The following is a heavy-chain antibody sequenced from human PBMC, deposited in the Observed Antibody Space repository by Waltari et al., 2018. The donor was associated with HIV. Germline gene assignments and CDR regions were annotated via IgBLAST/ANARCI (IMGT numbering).Heavy chain of an antibody. CDR3: ARGGYCTGGVCYGGWFDP. J-gene: IGHJ5*02. Sequence: QVQLQQWGAGLLKPSETLSLTCAVYGGSFSGYYWSWIRQPPGKGLEWIGEINHSGSTNYNPSLKSRVTISVDTSKNQFSLKLSSVTAADTAVYYCARGGYCTGGVCYGGWFDPWGQGTLVTVSS. V-gene: IGHV4-34*01. CDR2: INHSGST. D-gene: IGHD2-8*02. CDR1: GGSFSGYY.